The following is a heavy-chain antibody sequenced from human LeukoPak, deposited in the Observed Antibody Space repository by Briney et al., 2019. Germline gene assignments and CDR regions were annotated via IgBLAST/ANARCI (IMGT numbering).Heavy chain of an antibody. J-gene: IGHJ4*02. CDR1: GFTFDDYA. V-gene: IGHV3-9*01. Sequence: GGSLRLSCAASGFTFDDYAMHWVRQAPGKGLEWVSGISWNSGSIGYADSVKGRFTISRDNAKNSLYLQMNSLRAEDTALYYCAKGQARRIQLWLFASWGQGTLVTVSS. CDR3: AKGQARRIQLWLFAS. D-gene: IGHD5-18*01. CDR2: ISWNSGSI.